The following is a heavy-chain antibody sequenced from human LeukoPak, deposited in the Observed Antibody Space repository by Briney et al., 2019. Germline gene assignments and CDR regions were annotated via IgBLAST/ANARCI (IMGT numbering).Heavy chain of an antibody. CDR1: GYTFTGYF. Sequence: ASVKVSCKTSGYTFTGYFIHWVRQAPGQGLEWMGWINPDSGGTNFAQKFQGRVTVSRDTSISTAYMELSRLRSDDTAVYYCAKESRGWYFDYWGQGTLVTVSS. J-gene: IGHJ4*02. D-gene: IGHD6-19*01. V-gene: IGHV1-2*02. CDR3: AKESRGWYFDY. CDR2: INPDSGGT.